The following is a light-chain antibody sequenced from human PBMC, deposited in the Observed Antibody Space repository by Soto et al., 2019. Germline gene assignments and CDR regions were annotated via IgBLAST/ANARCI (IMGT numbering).Light chain of an antibody. J-gene: IGLJ1*01. CDR1: SSNVGRYNY. Sequence: QSALTQPRSVSGSPGQSVTISCTGTSSNVGRYNYVSWYQQHPGKAPKLMIYDVSKRPSGVPDRFSGSKSGNTASLTVSGLQAADEADYFCKSYAGSNTYVFGSGTKVTVL. CDR3: KSYAGSNTYV. V-gene: IGLV2-11*01. CDR2: DVS.